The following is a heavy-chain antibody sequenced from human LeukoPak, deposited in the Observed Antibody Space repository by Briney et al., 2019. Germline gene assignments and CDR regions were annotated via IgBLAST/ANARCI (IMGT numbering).Heavy chain of an antibody. Sequence: ASVKVSCKASGYTFTGYYMHWVRQAPGQGLEGMGWINPNSGGTNYAQKFQGRVTMTRDTSISTAYMELSRLRSDDTAVYYCARDDSGGSPFDYWGQGTLVTVSS. CDR3: ARDDSGGSPFDY. CDR2: INPNSGGT. V-gene: IGHV1-2*02. CDR1: GYTFTGYY. D-gene: IGHD1-26*01. J-gene: IGHJ4*02.